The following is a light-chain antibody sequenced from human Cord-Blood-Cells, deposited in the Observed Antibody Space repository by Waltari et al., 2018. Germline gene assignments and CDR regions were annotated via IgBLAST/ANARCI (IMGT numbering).Light chain of an antibody. CDR1: SSDVGGYNY. CDR3: SSYTSSSTYV. J-gene: IGLJ1*01. V-gene: IGLV2-14*01. CDR2: DVS. Sequence: QSALTQPAPVSGSPGQSITISCTGTSSDVGGYNYVSWYQQHPGKAPKVMVYDVSKRAAGVSNRFSGSKAGNAASLTISGLQAEDEADYYGSSYTSSSTYVFGTGTKVTVL.